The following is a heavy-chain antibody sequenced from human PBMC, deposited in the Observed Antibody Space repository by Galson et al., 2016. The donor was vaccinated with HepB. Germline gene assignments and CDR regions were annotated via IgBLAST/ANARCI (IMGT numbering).Heavy chain of an antibody. V-gene: IGHV3-21*01. CDR2: ISIGSSYR. Sequence: SLRLSCAVSGFTFNSYSMNWVRQAPGKGLEWVSSISIGSSYRYHADSVKGRFTISRDNAKNSLYLQMNNLRAEDTALYYCASERLDSSGYSYPDAFEIWGLGTMVTVSS. D-gene: IGHD3-22*01. CDR1: GFTFNSYS. CDR3: ASERLDSSGYSYPDAFEI. J-gene: IGHJ3*02.